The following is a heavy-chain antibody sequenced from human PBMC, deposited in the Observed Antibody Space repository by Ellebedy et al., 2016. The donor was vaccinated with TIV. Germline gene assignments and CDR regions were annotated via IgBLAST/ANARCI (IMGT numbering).Heavy chain of an antibody. D-gene: IGHD3-3*01. V-gene: IGHV4-34*01. CDR2: INHSGST. CDR1: GGSFSGYY. J-gene: IGHJ6*03. CDR3: ARGQGRGWSGYYTPRGYYYYMDV. Sequence: SETLSLTXAVYGGSFSGYYWSWIRQPPGKGLEWIGEINHSGSTNYNPSLKSRVTISVDTSKNQFSLKLSSVTAADTAVYYCARGQGRGWSGYYTPRGYYYYMDVWGKGTTVTVSS.